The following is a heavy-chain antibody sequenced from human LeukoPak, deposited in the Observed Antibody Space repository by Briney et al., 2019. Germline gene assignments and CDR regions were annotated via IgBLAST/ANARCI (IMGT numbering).Heavy chain of an antibody. CDR1: GYTFTSYG. D-gene: IGHD3-22*01. CDR3: ARVPLHDDSGHYYPH. V-gene: IGHV1-3*01. CDR2: INGGNGNT. Sequence: ASVKVSCKASGYTFTSYGMHWVRQAPGQSLEWMGWINGGNGNTKYSEKFQGRVTIIRDTSASTAYMELSSLRSEDTAVYYCARVPLHDDSGHYYPHWGQGTLVTVSS. J-gene: IGHJ1*01.